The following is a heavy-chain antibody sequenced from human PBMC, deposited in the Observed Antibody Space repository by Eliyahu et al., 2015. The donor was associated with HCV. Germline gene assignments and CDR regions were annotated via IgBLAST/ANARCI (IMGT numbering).Heavy chain of an antibody. CDR3: ARDASGGKGGNRLDI. Sequence: QVQLVQSGAEVKKPGASVAISCKASGYTFASYALHWVRQAPGQSLEWMAWINGWHGXTTYSXXXQGXVTVTRDTSASTTYMDLTNLRSEDTAVYYCARDASGGKGGNRLDIWGQGTLVTVSS. D-gene: IGHD2-15*01. V-gene: IGHV1-3*01. CDR1: GYTFASYA. CDR2: INGWHGXT. J-gene: IGHJ5*02.